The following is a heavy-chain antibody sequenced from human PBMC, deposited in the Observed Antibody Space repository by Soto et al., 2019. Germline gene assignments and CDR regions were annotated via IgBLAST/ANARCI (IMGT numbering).Heavy chain of an antibody. V-gene: IGHV4-30-4*01. D-gene: IGHD2-21*02. CDR1: GGSISSGDYY. Sequence: SETLSLTCTVSGGSISSGDYYWRWIRQPPGKGLEWIGYIYYSGSTYYNPSLKSRVTISVDTSKNQFSLKLSSVTAADTAVYYCARAKGTVVTPDAFDYWGQGXLVTVSS. J-gene: IGHJ4*02. CDR3: ARAKGTVVTPDAFDY. CDR2: IYYSGST.